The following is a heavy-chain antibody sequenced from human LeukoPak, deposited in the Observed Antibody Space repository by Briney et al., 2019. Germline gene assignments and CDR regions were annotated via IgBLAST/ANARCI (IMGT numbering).Heavy chain of an antibody. J-gene: IGHJ4*02. CDR1: GFSFSNAW. CDR3: ARAPPKYCSSTSCYRDYFDY. D-gene: IGHD2-2*01. V-gene: IGHV3-13*04. Sequence: PGGSLRLSCAASGFSFSNAWMSWVRQATGKGLEWVSAIGTAGDTYYPGSVKGRFTISRENAKNSLFLQMNSLRAGDTAVYYCARAPPKYCSSTSCYRDYFDYWGQGTLVTVSS. CDR2: IGTAGDT.